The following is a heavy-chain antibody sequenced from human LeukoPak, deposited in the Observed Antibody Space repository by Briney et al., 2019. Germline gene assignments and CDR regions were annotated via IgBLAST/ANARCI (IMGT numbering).Heavy chain of an antibody. D-gene: IGHD5-12*01. CDR2: INSDGSST. Sequence: PGGSLRLSCAAYEFTFSSHWMHWVRQAPGKGLVWVSYINSDGSSTTYADYVKGRFTISRDNAKNMLYLQMNSLRAEDTAVYYCSRDGSLPDYWGQGTLVTVSS. J-gene: IGHJ4*02. CDR3: SRDGSLPDY. V-gene: IGHV3-74*01. CDR1: EFTFSSHW.